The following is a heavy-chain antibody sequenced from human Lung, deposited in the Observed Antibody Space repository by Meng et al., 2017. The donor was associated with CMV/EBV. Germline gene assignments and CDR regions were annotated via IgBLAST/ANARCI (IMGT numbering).Heavy chain of an antibody. CDR3: ARDKGDFTIWFDP. J-gene: IGHJ5*02. CDR2: ISQDGSEI. Sequence: SXAASGFSLSAYWMGWLRQTPGKGLDWVAYISQDGSEIYYVDSVKGRFTISRDNAKNSLFLQVHNLRAEDTAVYHCARDKGDFTIWFDPWGQGTXVTVSS. D-gene: IGHD2-21*02. V-gene: IGHV3-7*01. CDR1: GFSLSAYW.